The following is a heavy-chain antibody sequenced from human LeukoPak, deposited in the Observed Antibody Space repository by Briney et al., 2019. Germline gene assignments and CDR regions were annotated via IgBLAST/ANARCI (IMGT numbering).Heavy chain of an antibody. D-gene: IGHD3-10*01. V-gene: IGHV3-30*18. CDR1: GFTFSSYG. CDR2: ISYDGSNK. J-gene: IGHJ4*02. CDR3: AKDSYYYGSGSYFDY. Sequence: GGSLRLSCAASGFTFSSYGMHWVRQAPGKGLEWVAVISYDGSNKYYADSVKGRFTISRDNSKNTLYLQMNSLRAEDTAVYYCAKDSYYYGSGSYFDYWGQGTLVTVSS.